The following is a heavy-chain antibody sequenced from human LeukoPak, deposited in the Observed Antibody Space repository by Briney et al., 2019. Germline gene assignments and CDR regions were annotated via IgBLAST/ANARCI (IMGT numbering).Heavy chain of an antibody. Sequence: PSETLSLTCTVSGGSISGYYWSWIRQPPGKGLEWIGYIYYSGSTNYNPSLKSRVTISVDTSKKQFSLKLSSVTAADTAVYYCARLGYSYGLFFLDYWGQGTLVTVSS. J-gene: IGHJ4*02. CDR2: IYYSGST. V-gene: IGHV4-59*01. CDR1: GGSISGYY. CDR3: ARLGYSYGLFFLDY. D-gene: IGHD5-18*01.